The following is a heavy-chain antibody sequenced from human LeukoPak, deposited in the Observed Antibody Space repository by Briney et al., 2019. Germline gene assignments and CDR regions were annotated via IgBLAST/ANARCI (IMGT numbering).Heavy chain of an antibody. CDR3: ASAITMVRGVRGGFDY. J-gene: IGHJ4*02. D-gene: IGHD3-10*01. CDR2: INPNSGGT. CDR1: GYTFTCCY. Sequence: ASVTVSCKASGYTFTCCYMHWVRQAPGQGLEWMGLINPNSGGTNYAQKFQGRVTMTRHTSSNTAYMELSRLRSDDTAVYYCASAITMVRGVRGGFDYWGQGTLVTVSS. V-gene: IGHV1-2*02.